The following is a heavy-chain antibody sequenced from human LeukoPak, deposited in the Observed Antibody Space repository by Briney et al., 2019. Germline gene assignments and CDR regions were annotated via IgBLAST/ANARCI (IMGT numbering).Heavy chain of an antibody. CDR2: INPSGGST. Sequence: GASVKVSCKASGYTFTSYYMHWVRQAPGQGLEWMGIINPSGGSTSYAQKFQGRVTMTRDTSTSTVYMELSSLRSEDTAVYYCARDVYYYGSGSYDGWFDPWGRGTLVTVSS. D-gene: IGHD3-10*01. J-gene: IGHJ5*02. CDR3: ARDVYYYGSGSYDGWFDP. V-gene: IGHV1-46*01. CDR1: GYTFTSYY.